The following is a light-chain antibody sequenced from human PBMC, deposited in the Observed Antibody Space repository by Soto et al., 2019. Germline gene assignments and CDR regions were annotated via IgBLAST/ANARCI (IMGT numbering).Light chain of an antibody. J-gene: IGKJ4*01. CDR2: SAS. V-gene: IGKV3-15*01. CDR3: QQYDDLSPVT. CDR1: QSVSKN. Sequence: ENVLTQSPGTLSVSPGETATLSCRASQSVSKNLAWYHQKPGQAPRVLIYSASTRATGVPARFSGSGSGTDFTLTISSLQSEDFGVYYCQQYDDLSPVTFGGGTKVDIK.